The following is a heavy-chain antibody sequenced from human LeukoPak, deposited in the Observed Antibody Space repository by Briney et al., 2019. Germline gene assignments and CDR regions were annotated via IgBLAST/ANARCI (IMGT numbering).Heavy chain of an antibody. D-gene: IGHD5-18*01. CDR2: VSYSGNT. J-gene: IGHJ4*02. CDR3: ARQLYTSMIPFDY. CDR1: GGSISTSY. Sequence: SETVSLTCTVSGGSISTSYWSWIRQPPGKGLEWIGYVSYSGNTNYNPSLKSRVTVSVDSSKNQFSLKLSSVTAADTAVYYCARQLYTSMIPFDYWGQGTLVTVSS. V-gene: IGHV4-59*08.